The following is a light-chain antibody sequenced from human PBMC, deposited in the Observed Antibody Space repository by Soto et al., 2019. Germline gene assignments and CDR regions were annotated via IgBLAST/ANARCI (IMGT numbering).Light chain of an antibody. V-gene: IGKV1-39*01. CDR3: QQSYSTPWT. Sequence: MTQSPATLSASVGDRVTITCRASQGIKNDLGWYQQKPGKAPKLLIYAASSLQSGVPSWFSGSGSGTDFTLTISSLQPEDFATYYCQQSYSTPWTFGQGTKVDIK. J-gene: IGKJ1*01. CDR2: AAS. CDR1: QGIKND.